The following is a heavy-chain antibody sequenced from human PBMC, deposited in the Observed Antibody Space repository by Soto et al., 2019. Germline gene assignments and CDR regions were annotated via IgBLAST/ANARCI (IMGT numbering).Heavy chain of an antibody. Sequence: GGSLRLSCAASGFTFSSYGMHWVRQAPGKGLEWGAVISYDGSNKYYADSVKGRFTIYRDNSKNTLYLQMNSLRAEDTAVYYCAKDGRRDFWSGYYYYYYYGMDVWGQGTTVTVSS. CDR3: AKDGRRDFWSGYYYYYYYGMDV. V-gene: IGHV3-30*18. J-gene: IGHJ6*02. D-gene: IGHD3-3*01. CDR2: ISYDGSNK. CDR1: GFTFSSYG.